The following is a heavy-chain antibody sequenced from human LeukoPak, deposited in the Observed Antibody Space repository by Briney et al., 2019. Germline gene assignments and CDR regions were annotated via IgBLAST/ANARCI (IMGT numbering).Heavy chain of an antibody. D-gene: IGHD5-18*01. CDR2: ISWNSGSI. V-gene: IGHV3-9*01. J-gene: IGHJ4*02. CDR1: GFTFDDYA. Sequence: PGGSLRLSCAASGFTFDDYAMHWVRQAPGKGLEWVSGISWNSGSIGYADPVKGRFTISRDNAKNSLYLQMNSLRAEDTAVYYCARDRSYGSFDYWGQGTLVTVSS. CDR3: ARDRSYGSFDY.